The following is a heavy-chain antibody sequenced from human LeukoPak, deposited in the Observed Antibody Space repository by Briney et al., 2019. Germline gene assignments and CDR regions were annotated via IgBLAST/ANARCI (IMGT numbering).Heavy chain of an antibody. CDR3: ASRYGDYGYGMDV. CDR1: GFTVSGNY. J-gene: IGHJ6*04. V-gene: IGHV3-53*04. Sequence: GGSLRLSCAASGFTVSGNYMSWVRQAPGKGLKWVSFTYSGGSTYYAESVKSRFTDPRQNSKNTLYLQMNSLRGEDTAVYYCASRYGDYGYGMDVWAKGTTVTVSS. CDR2: TYSGGST. D-gene: IGHD4-17*01.